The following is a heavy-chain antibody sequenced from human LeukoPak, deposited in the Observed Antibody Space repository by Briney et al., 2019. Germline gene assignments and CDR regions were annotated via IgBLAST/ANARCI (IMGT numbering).Heavy chain of an antibody. Sequence: GGSLRLSCAASGFTFSSYAMSWVRQAPGKGLEWVSAISGSGGSTYYADSVKGRFTISRDNSKNTLYLQMNSLRAEDTAVYYCAKALAYCCGDCYSFGGFFDYWGQGTLVTVSS. V-gene: IGHV3-23*01. D-gene: IGHD2-21*02. CDR3: AKALAYCCGDCYSFGGFFDY. J-gene: IGHJ4*02. CDR2: ISGSGGST. CDR1: GFTFSSYA.